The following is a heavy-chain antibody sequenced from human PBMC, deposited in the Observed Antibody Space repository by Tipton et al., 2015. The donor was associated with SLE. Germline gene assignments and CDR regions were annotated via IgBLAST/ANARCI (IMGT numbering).Heavy chain of an antibody. D-gene: IGHD1-26*01. CDR1: GFSFSSYA. CDR3: ARERGSYSGSSFSYYYGMDV. CDR2: TSYDGSNK. V-gene: IGHV3-30*04. J-gene: IGHJ6*02. Sequence: SLRLSCAASGFSFSSYAMHWVRQAPGKGLEWVASTSYDGSNKHYADSVKGRFSISRDNSKNTLFLQMNNLRPENTAVYYCARERGSYSGSSFSYYYGMDVWCQGTTVNV.